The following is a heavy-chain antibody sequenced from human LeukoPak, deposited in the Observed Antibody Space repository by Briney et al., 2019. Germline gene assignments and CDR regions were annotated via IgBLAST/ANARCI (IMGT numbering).Heavy chain of an antibody. Sequence: GGSLRLSCAASGFTFSSYSMNWVRQAPGKGLEWVSSISSSSSYIYYADSVKGRFTISRDNAKNSLYLQMNSLRAEDTAVYCCASTLYVFWSGYAFDIWGQGTMVTVSS. J-gene: IGHJ3*02. CDR1: GFTFSSYS. CDR2: ISSSSSYI. D-gene: IGHD3-3*01. V-gene: IGHV3-21*01. CDR3: ASTLYVFWSGYAFDI.